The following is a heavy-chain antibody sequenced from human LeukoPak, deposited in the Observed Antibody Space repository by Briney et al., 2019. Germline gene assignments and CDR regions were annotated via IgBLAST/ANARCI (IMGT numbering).Heavy chain of an antibody. V-gene: IGHV1-2*02. Sequence: ASVKVSCKASGYTFTGYYMHWVRQAPGQGLEWMGWINPNSGGTNYAQKFQGRVTMTRDTSISTAYMELSRLRSDDTAVYHCARRYCSSTSCYTGDNWFDPWGQGTLVTVSS. J-gene: IGHJ5*02. CDR3: ARRYCSSTSCYTGDNWFDP. D-gene: IGHD2-2*02. CDR2: INPNSGGT. CDR1: GYTFTGYY.